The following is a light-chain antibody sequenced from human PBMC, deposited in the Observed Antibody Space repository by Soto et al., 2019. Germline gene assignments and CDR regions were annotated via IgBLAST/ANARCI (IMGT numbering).Light chain of an antibody. V-gene: IGLV2-11*01. J-gene: IGLJ3*02. CDR2: DVT. Sequence: QSVLTQPRSVSGSLGQSVTISCTGTSNDVGGSNYVSWYQQHPGRAPKLMIFDVTQRPSGVPDRFSGSKSGNTASLTISGRQTEDEADYYCCSHAGXXXVFCXXTELTVL. CDR3: CSHAGXXXV. CDR1: SNDVGGSNY.